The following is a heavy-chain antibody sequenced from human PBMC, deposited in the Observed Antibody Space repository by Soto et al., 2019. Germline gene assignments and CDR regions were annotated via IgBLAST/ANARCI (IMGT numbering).Heavy chain of an antibody. CDR1: GGTLCSYA. D-gene: IGHD6-19*01. Sequence: SAVKVSSKAPGGTLCSYAISWVRQAPAQGLQWMGGIIPIFGTANYAQKFQGRVTITSDEYTSTAYMELRTMRSEDTAVYYCAGGEIGVAGFDRDQRTMEIVSS. J-gene: IGHJ4*02. CDR3: AGGEIGVAGFD. V-gene: IGHV1-69*13. CDR2: IIPIFGTA.